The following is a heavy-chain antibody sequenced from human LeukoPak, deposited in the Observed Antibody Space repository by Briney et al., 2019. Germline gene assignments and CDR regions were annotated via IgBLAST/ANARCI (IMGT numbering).Heavy chain of an antibody. Sequence: PGGSLRLSCAASGFTFSSYSMNWVRQAPGKGLEWVSSISSSSSYIYYADSVKGRFTISRDNAKNSLYLQMNSLRAEDTAVYYCAKDGLPPRGSYSKPRHFDYWGQGTLVTVSS. D-gene: IGHD1-26*01. CDR1: GFTFSSYS. V-gene: IGHV3-21*04. J-gene: IGHJ4*02. CDR2: ISSSSSYI. CDR3: AKDGLPPRGSYSKPRHFDY.